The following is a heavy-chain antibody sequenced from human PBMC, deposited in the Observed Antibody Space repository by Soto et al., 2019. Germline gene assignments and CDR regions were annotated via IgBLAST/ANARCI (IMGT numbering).Heavy chain of an antibody. J-gene: IGHJ6*02. CDR2: IIHSEST. D-gene: IGHD1-26*01. CDR3: ARQRPTDGRWEFANYYGMDV. Sequence: LSLTCAVYGGSFSAYYWSWVRQPPGKGLEWIGEIIHSESTKYNPSLKSRVTISVDTSKSQFSLKLSSVTAADTAVYYCARQRPTDGRWEFANYYGMDVWGQGTTVTVSS. V-gene: IGHV4-34*12. CDR1: GGSFSAYY.